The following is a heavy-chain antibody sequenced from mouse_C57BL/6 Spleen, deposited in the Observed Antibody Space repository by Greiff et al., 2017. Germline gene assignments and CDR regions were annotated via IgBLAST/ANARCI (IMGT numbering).Heavy chain of an antibody. Sequence: QVQLQQLGAELVKPGASVKLSCKASGYTFTSYWMHWLKQRPGQGLEWIGMIHPNSGSTNSIAKFKSKATLTVDKSSSTAYMQLSSLTSEDSAVYYCATGLLLYYAMDYWGQGTSVTVSS. CDR1: GYTFTSYW. J-gene: IGHJ4*01. V-gene: IGHV1-64*01. D-gene: IGHD1-1*01. CDR3: ATGLLLYYAMDY. CDR2: IHPNSGST.